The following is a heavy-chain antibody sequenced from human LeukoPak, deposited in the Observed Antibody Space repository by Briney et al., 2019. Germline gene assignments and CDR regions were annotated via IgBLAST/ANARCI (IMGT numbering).Heavy chain of an antibody. J-gene: IGHJ6*02. D-gene: IGHD3-10*01. Sequence: ASVKVSCKASGYTFTSYGISWVRQAPGQGLEWMGWISAYNGNTNYAQKLQGRVTMTTDTSTSTAYMELRSLRSDDTAVYYRARGPRITMVRGAYYGMDVWGQGTTVTVSS. CDR2: ISAYNGNT. CDR1: GYTFTSYG. CDR3: ARGPRITMVRGAYYGMDV. V-gene: IGHV1-18*01.